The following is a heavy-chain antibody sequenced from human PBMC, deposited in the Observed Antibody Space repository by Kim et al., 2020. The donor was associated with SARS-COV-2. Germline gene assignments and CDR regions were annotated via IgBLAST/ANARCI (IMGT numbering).Heavy chain of an antibody. J-gene: IGHJ4*02. D-gene: IGHD6-13*01. V-gene: IGHV4-59*01. CDR3: ARVSSSSSLVVAPYFDY. CDR2: IYYSGST. CDR1: GGSISSYY. Sequence: SETLSLTCTVSGGSISSYYWSWIRQPPGKGLEWIGYIYYSGSTNYNPSLKSRVTISVDTSKNQFSLKLSSVTAADTAVYYCARVSSSSSLVVAPYFDYWGQGTLVTVSS.